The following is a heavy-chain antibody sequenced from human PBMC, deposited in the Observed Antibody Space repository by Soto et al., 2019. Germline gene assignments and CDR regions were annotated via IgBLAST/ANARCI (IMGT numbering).Heavy chain of an antibody. D-gene: IGHD6-13*01. CDR3: AKDFYQAAAGKAPDAFDI. CDR2: ISGSGGST. CDR1: GFTFSSYA. V-gene: IGHV3-23*01. Sequence: PGGSLRLSCAASGFTFSSYAMSWVRQAPGKGLDWVSAISGSGGSTYYADFVKGRFTISRDISKNTLYLQMNSLRAEDTAVYYCAKDFYQAAAGKAPDAFDIWGQGTMVTVSS. J-gene: IGHJ3*02.